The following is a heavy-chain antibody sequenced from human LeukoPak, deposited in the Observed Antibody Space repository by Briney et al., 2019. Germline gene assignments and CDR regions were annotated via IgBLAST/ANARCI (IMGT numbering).Heavy chain of an antibody. V-gene: IGHV3-33*03. J-gene: IGHJ4*02. CDR3: ANLNNGDYVFDY. Sequence: AGGSLRLSCTASGFTFSHHGFHWVRQAPGKGLEWVAVIWVDGSQKYYADSVRGRFTFSRDNSKNTLYLQMDSLRAEDTAVYYCANLNNGDYVFDYWGQGTLVTVSS. D-gene: IGHD4-17*01. CDR1: GFTFSHHG. CDR2: IWVDGSQK.